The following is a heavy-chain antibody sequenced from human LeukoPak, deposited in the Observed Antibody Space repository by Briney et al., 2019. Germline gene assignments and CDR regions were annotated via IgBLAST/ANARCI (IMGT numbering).Heavy chain of an antibody. Sequence: QTGGSLRLSCAASGFSFSSYAMSWVRQAPGKGLEWVSTISGSGGDTYSAESVKGRFTISRDNAKNTLYLQMNGLRAEDTALYYCAKGGWQSWFDPWGQGTLVTVSS. CDR3: AKGGWQSWFDP. CDR2: ISGSGGDT. CDR1: GFSFSSYA. J-gene: IGHJ5*02. D-gene: IGHD6-19*01. V-gene: IGHV3-23*01.